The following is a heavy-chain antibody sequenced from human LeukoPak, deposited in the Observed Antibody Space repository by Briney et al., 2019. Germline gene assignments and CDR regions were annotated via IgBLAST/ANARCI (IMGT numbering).Heavy chain of an antibody. J-gene: IGHJ4*02. CDR3: ARVIGYCSSTSCFGYFDY. D-gene: IGHD2-2*01. CDR2: INHSGST. CDR1: GVSFSGYY. V-gene: IGHV4-34*01. Sequence: SETLSLTCVVYGVSFSGYYWSWIRQPPGKGLEWIGEINHSGSTNYNPSLKSRVTLSVDTSKNQFSLKLRSVTAADTAVYYCARVIGYCSSTSCFGYFDYWGQGTLVTVSS.